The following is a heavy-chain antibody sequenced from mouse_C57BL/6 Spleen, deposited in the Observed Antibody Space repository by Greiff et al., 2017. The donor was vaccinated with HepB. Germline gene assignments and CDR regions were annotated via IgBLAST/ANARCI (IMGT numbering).Heavy chain of an antibody. CDR3: ARRASNYYAMDY. V-gene: IGHV1-47*01. D-gene: IGHD3-1*01. Sequence: QVQLQQPGAELVKPGASVKMSCKASGYTFTTYSIAWMKQNHGKSLEWIGNFHPYNDDTKYNEKFKGKATLTVEKSSSTVYLELSRLTSDDSAVYYSARRASNYYAMDYWGQGTSVTVSS. CDR1: GYTFTTYS. J-gene: IGHJ4*01. CDR2: FHPYNDDT.